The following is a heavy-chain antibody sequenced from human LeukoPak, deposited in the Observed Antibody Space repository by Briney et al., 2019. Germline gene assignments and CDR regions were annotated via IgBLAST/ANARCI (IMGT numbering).Heavy chain of an antibody. CDR3: PRDHNYAFDN. CDR1: GFPFYEYS. Sequence: GGSLRLSCAASGFPFYEYSMNWVRQAPGKGLEWISYIGISSGNTKYADSVKGRFTISGDNAKKSLYLQMNSLRVEDTAVYYCPRDHNYAFDNWGQGTLVTVSS. V-gene: IGHV3-11*06. D-gene: IGHD1-1*01. J-gene: IGHJ4*02. CDR2: IGISSGNT.